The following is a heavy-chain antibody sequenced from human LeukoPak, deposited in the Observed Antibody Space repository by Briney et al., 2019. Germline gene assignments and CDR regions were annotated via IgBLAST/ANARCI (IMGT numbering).Heavy chain of an antibody. CDR2: ISGSGGST. Sequence: GGSLRLSCAASGFTFSSYAMNWVRQDPGKGLEWVSAISGSGGSTYYTDSVKGRFTISRDNSKNTLYLQMNSLRAEDTAVYYCAKDRGVHYYGSERGLYNWFDPWGQGTLVTVSS. V-gene: IGHV3-23*01. CDR3: AKDRGVHYYGSERGLYNWFDP. D-gene: IGHD3-10*01. CDR1: GFTFSSYA. J-gene: IGHJ5*02.